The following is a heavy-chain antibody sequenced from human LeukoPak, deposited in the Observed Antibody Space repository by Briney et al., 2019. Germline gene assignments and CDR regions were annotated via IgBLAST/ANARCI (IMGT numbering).Heavy chain of an antibody. J-gene: IGHJ4*02. D-gene: IGHD4-11*01. V-gene: IGHV4-59*01. Sequence: SETLSLTCTVSGGSISSYYWSRIRQPPGKGLEWIGYIYYSGSTNSNPSLKSRVTISVDTSKNQFSLKLSSVTAADTAVYYCARGLGPYFDYWGQGTLVTVSS. CDR3: ARGLGPYFDY. CDR2: IYYSGST. CDR1: GGSISSYY.